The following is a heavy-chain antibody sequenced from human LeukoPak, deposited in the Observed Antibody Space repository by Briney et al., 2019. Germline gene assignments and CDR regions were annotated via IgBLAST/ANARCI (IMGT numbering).Heavy chain of an antibody. D-gene: IGHD6-13*01. CDR1: GYSISSGCY. J-gene: IGHJ4*02. V-gene: IGHV4-38-2*02. CDR3: ARGLGRQQLVSPFDY. CDR2: IYHSGTI. Sequence: AETLFLTCTVSGYSISSGCYWGWIRQPPRKGLEWLASIYHSGTIYYNPSLKSRVTISVDTSKNQFSLKLTSVTAADTAVYYCARGLGRQQLVSPFDYWGQGTLVTVTS.